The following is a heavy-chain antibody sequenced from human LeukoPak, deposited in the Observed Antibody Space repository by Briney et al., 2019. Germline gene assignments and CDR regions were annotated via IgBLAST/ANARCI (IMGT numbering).Heavy chain of an antibody. V-gene: IGHV1-69*13. J-gene: IGHJ4*02. CDR2: IIPIFGTA. CDR3: ARVVPGIAALYY. CDR1: GGTFSSYA. D-gene: IGHD6-13*01. Sequence: SVKVSCKASGGTFSSYAISWVRQAPGQGLEWMGGIIPIFGTANYAQKFQGRVTITADESTSTAYMELSSLRSEDTAVYCCARVVPGIAALYYWGQGTLVTVSS.